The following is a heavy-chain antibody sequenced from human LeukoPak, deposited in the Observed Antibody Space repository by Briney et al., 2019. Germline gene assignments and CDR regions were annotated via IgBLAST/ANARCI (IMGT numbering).Heavy chain of an antibody. CDR3: AREYTLYRSGWFLDY. J-gene: IGHJ4*02. Sequence: SETLSLTCTVSDDSSYNSIYYWGWIRQPPGKGLEWIGSIDYSGSTYYNPSLKSRATISMDTSKNQFSLNLSSVTAADTAVYYCAREYTLYRSGWFLDYWGQGTVVTVSS. CDR1: DDSSYNSIYY. CDR2: IDYSGST. V-gene: IGHV4-39*07. D-gene: IGHD6-19*01.